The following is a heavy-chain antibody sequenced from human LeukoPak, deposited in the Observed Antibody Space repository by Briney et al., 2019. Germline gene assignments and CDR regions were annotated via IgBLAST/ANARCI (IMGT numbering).Heavy chain of an antibody. D-gene: IGHD5-24*01. CDR3: ARGEMATIEDAFDI. CDR1: GVSISSHY. J-gene: IGHJ3*02. CDR2: IYYSGST. Sequence: SETLSLTCTVSGVSISSHYWSWIRQSPGKGLEWIGYIYYSGSTNYNPSLKSRVTISVDTSKNQFSLKLSSVTAADTAVYYCARGEMATIEDAFDIWGQGTMVTVSS. V-gene: IGHV4-59*11.